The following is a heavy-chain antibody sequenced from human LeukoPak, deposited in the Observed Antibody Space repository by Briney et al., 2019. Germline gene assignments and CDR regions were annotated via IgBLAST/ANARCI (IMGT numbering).Heavy chain of an antibody. J-gene: IGHJ3*02. CDR3: ARDLDSSGWYFGPGGDAFDI. CDR2: IYYSGST. CDR1: GGSISSYY. Sequence: PSETLSLTCTVSGGSISSYYWSWIRQPPGKGLEWIGYIYYSGSTNYNPSLKSRVTISVDTSKNQFSLKLSSVTAADTAVYYCARDLDSSGWYFGPGGDAFDIWGQGTMVTVSS. V-gene: IGHV4-59*12. D-gene: IGHD6-19*01.